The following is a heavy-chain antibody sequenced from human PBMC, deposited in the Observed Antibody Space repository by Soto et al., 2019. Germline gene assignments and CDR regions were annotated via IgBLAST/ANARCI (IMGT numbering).Heavy chain of an antibody. V-gene: IGHV4-31*03. J-gene: IGHJ4*02. CDR2: IHYTAIT. CDR1: GDSISSDDYY. Sequence: QVQLQESGPGLVKPSQTLSLTCTVSGDSISSDDYYWNWIRLHPGRGLEWIGYIHYTAITDFNPSLKSRFTISVDASKNHFSLKLRSVTAADTAVYYCARQRHWLSPFDYWGQGALVTVSS. D-gene: IGHD6-19*01. CDR3: ARQRHWLSPFDY.